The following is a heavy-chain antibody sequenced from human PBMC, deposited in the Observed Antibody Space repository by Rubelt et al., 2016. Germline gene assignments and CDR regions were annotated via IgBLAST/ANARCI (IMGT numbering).Heavy chain of an antibody. Sequence: QLQLQESGPGLVKPSETLSLTCTVSGGSISSSSYHYWGWIRQPPGKGLEWIGSIYYNGGAYYNSSLNSRVTISVDTSKNQFSLQLNSVTAADTAVYYCARGLQAVTGWGQGALVTVSS. J-gene: IGHJ4*02. CDR2: IYYNGGA. CDR3: ARGLQAVTG. CDR1: GGSISSSSYHY. V-gene: IGHV4-39*01. D-gene: IGHD5-18*01.